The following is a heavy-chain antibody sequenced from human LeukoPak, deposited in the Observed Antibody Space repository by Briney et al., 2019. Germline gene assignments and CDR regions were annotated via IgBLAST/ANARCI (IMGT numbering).Heavy chain of an antibody. CDR3: ARAAGSGSYDDY. D-gene: IGHD3-10*01. V-gene: IGHV3-7*01. J-gene: IGHJ4*02. CDR2: IKQDGSEK. Sequence: GGSLRLSCAASGFTFSSYWMSWVRQAPGKGLEWVANIKQDGSEKYYVDSVEGRFTISRDNAKNSLYLQMNSLRAEDAAVYNCARAAGSGSYDDYWGQGTLVTVSS. CDR1: GFTFSSYW.